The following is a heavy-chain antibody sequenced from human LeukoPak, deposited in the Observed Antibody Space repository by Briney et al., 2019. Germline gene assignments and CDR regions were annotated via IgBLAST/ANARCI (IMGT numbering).Heavy chain of an antibody. CDR2: ISYDGSNK. V-gene: IGHV3-30*04. CDR3: ASLTGLELREGYYMDV. CDR1: GFTFSSYA. Sequence: PGGSLRLSCAASGFTFSSYAMHWVRQAPGKGLEWVAVISYDGSNKYYADSVKGRFTISRDNSKNTLYLQMNSLRAEDTAVYYCASLTGLELREGYYMDVWGKGTTVTVSS. J-gene: IGHJ6*03. D-gene: IGHD1-7*01.